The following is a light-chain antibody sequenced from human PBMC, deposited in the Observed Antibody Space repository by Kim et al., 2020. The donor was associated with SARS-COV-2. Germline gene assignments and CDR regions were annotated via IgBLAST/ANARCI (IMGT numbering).Light chain of an antibody. CDR1: KLGDKY. Sequence: SYELTQPPSVSVSPGQTASITYSGDKLGDKYACWYQQKPGQSPVLVIYQDSKRPSGIPERFSGSNSGNTATLTISGTQAMDEADYYCQAWDSSTFYVFGTGTKVTVL. J-gene: IGLJ1*01. V-gene: IGLV3-1*01. CDR2: QDS. CDR3: QAWDSSTFYV.